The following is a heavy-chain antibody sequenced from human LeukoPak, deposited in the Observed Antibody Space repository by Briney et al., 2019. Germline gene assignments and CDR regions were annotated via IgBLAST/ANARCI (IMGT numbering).Heavy chain of an antibody. V-gene: IGHV4-31*03. CDR3: ARARGFDWLSQAPDAFDI. CDR1: GGSISSGGYY. J-gene: IGHJ3*02. Sequence: SETLSLTCTVSGGSISSGGYYWSWIRQHPGKGLEWIGYIYYSGSTYYNPSLKSRVTISVDTSKNQFSLKLSSVTAADTAVYYCARARGFDWLSQAPDAFDIWGQGTMVTVSS. D-gene: IGHD3-9*01. CDR2: IYYSGST.